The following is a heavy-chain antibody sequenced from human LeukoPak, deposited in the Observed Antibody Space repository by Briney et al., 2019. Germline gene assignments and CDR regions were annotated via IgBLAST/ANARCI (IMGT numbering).Heavy chain of an antibody. CDR3: ARDRHIAAAVYYYYMDV. D-gene: IGHD6-13*01. Sequence: GASVKVSCKASGYTFTSYGISWVRQAPGQGLEWMGWISAYNGNTNYARKLQGRVTMTTDTSTSTAYMELRSLRSDDTAVYYCARDRHIAAAVYYYYMDVWGKGTPVTVSS. CDR1: GYTFTSYG. CDR2: ISAYNGNT. J-gene: IGHJ6*03. V-gene: IGHV1-18*01.